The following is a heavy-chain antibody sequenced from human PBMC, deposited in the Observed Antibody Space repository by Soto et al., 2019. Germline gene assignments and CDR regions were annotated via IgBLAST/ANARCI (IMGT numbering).Heavy chain of an antibody. V-gene: IGHV4-39*01. J-gene: IGHJ4*02. CDR2: IYFNGKA. Sequence: PSETLSLTCNVSGVSISDTSYYWGWIRQPPGKGLEWVGTIYFNGKAFYNPSITRHITMSVETSKNKIPLRVTSVTAADTDVYYSARQGSYWGQGTLVTVSS. CDR1: GVSISDTSYY. CDR3: ARQGSY.